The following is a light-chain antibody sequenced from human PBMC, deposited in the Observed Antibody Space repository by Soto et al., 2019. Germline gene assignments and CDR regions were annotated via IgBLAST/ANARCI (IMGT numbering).Light chain of an antibody. V-gene: IGLV2-14*01. CDR1: SSDIGGYNY. CDR2: DVR. J-gene: IGLJ2*01. CDR3: SSYTSGNTVI. Sequence: QSALTQPASVSGSPGQSITISCTGTSSDIGGYNYVSWYQQHPRKAPKLMIYDVRSRPSGVSDRFSASKSGNTASLTITGLQAEDEADYYCSSYTSGNTVIFGGGTKLTVL.